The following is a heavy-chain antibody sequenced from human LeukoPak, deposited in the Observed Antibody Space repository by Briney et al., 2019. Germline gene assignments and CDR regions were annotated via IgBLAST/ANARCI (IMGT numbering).Heavy chain of an antibody. CDR1: GYSISSGYY. CDR2: IYHSGSA. V-gene: IGHV4-38-2*02. Sequence: PSETLSLTCTVSGYSISSGYYWGWIRQPPGKELEWIGSIYHSGSAYHNPSQKSRVAISVDTSKNQFSLKLSSVTAADTAVYYCASAITVTTDYWGRGTLVTVS. D-gene: IGHD4-17*01. J-gene: IGHJ4*02. CDR3: ASAITVTTDY.